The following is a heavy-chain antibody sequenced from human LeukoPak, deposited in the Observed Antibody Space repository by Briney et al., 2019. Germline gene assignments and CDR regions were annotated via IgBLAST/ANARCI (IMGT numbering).Heavy chain of an antibody. CDR3: ARDSASYGRFDY. V-gene: IGHV3-23*01. Sequence: GGSLRLSCAASGFTFINYAMSWVRQAPGKGLEWVSVISGSGSSTYYADSVKGRFTISRDDSKNTLYLQMNSLRAEDTAVYFCARDSASYGRFDYWGQGTLVTVSS. D-gene: IGHD5-18*01. J-gene: IGHJ4*02. CDR1: GFTFINYA. CDR2: ISGSGSST.